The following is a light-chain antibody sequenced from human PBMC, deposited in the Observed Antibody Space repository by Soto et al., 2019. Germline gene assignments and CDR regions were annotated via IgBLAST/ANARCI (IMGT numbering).Light chain of an antibody. CDR1: QSVSSN. V-gene: IGKV3-15*01. CDR3: QQYNNWPPWT. Sequence: EVVMTQSPTTLSVSPGERATLSCRASQSVSSNLAWYQQKPGQAPRLLIYGASTRATGIPARFSGSGSGTEFTLTISSLQSEDFALYYCQQYNNWPPWTFGQGTKVKIK. J-gene: IGKJ1*01. CDR2: GAS.